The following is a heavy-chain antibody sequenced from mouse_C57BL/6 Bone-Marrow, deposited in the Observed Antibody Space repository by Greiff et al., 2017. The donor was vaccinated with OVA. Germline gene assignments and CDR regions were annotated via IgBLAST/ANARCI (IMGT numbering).Heavy chain of an antibody. CDR1: GFSLTSYG. CDR2: IWRGGST. V-gene: IGHV2-5*01. Sequence: VKLMESGPGLVQPSQSLSITCTVSGFSLTSYGVHWVRQSPGKGLEWLGVIWRGGSTDYNAAFMSRLSITKDNSKSQVFFKMNSLQADDTAIYYCAKRGGPYYAMDYWGQGTSVTVSS. CDR3: AKRGGPYYAMDY. J-gene: IGHJ4*01.